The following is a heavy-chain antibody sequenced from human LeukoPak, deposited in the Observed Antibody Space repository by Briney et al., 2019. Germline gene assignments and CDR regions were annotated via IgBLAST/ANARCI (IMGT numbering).Heavy chain of an antibody. J-gene: IGHJ4*02. CDR3: ARRRIGGDGEYCFGD. V-gene: IGHV4-39*01. CDR1: GGSIISSSYY. Sequence: SETLSLTCTVSGGSIISSSYYWGWIRHPPGKGLEWIGSIYYSGSTYYNPSLKSRVPISVDTSKNQFTLKLSSVTAADTGVYYCARRRIGGDGEYCFGDWGQGTLVTVSS. CDR2: IYYSGST. D-gene: IGHD2-21*02.